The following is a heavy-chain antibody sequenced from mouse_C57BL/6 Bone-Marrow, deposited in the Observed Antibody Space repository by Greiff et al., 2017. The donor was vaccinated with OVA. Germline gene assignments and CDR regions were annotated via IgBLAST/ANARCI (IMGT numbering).Heavy chain of an antibody. CDR3: VKYGYSAWFAD. CDR2: IRNKANGYTT. J-gene: IGHJ3*01. CDR1: GFTFTDYY. Sequence: EVQLVESGGGLVQPGASLRLSCAASGFTFTDYYMSWVRQPPGKAPEWLALIRNKANGYTTEYTASVKGRFTISSDNAQIILYRQMYTQRAEDSATYYCVKYGYSAWFADWGQGTLVTVSA. D-gene: IGHD2-2*01. V-gene: IGHV7-4*01.